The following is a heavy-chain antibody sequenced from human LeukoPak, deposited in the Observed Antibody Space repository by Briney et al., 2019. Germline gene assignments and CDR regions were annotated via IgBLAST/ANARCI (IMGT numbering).Heavy chain of an antibody. Sequence: SETLSLTCTVSGGSISSSSYYWGWIRQPPGKGLEWIGSIYYSGSTYYNPSLKSRVTISVDTSKNQFSLKLSSVTAADTAVYYCARGQEGIAVAGDRGLDYWGQGTLVTASS. V-gene: IGHV4-39*01. CDR3: ARGQEGIAVAGDRGLDY. CDR2: IYYSGST. CDR1: GGSISSSSYY. D-gene: IGHD6-19*01. J-gene: IGHJ4*02.